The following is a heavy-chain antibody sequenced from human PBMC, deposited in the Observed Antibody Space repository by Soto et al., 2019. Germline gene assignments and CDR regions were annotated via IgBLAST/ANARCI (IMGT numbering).Heavy chain of an antibody. V-gene: IGHV1-18*01. CDR3: AREVYDFWSGYLSDY. CDR1: GYTFTSYG. Sequence: ASVKVSCKASGYTFTSYGISWVRQAPGQGPEWMGWISAYNGNTNYAQKLQGRVTMTTDTSTSTAYMELRSLRSDDTAVYYCAREVYDFWSGYLSDYWGQGTLVTVSS. CDR2: ISAYNGNT. J-gene: IGHJ4*02. D-gene: IGHD3-3*01.